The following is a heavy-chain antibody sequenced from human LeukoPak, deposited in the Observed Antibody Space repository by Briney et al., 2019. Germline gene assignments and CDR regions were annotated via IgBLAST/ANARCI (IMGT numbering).Heavy chain of an antibody. CDR1: GFTFSSYA. V-gene: IGHV3-7*02. D-gene: IGHD1-26*01. Sequence: QPGGSLRLSCAASGFTFSSYAMSWVRQAPGKGLEWVANIKQDGSEKYYVDSVRGRFTISRDNAKNSLYLQMNSLRAEDTAVYYCVPGSHWGQGTLVTVSS. CDR3: VPGSH. CDR2: IKQDGSEK. J-gene: IGHJ4*02.